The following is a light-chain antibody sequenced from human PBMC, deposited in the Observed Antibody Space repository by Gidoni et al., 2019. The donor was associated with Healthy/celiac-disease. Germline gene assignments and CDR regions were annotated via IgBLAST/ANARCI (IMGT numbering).Light chain of an antibody. J-gene: IGKJ1*01. CDR1: QDISNY. Sequence: DIQMAQSPSSLSASVGDRVTSTCQASQDISNYLNWYQQKPGKAPKLLIYDASNLEPGVPSRFSGSGSGTDFTFTISSLQPEDIATYYCQQYDNLLWTFGQGTKVEIK. CDR3: QQYDNLLWT. V-gene: IGKV1-33*01. CDR2: DAS.